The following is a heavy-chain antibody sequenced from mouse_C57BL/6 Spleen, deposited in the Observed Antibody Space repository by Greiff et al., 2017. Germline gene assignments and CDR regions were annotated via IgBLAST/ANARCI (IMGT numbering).Heavy chain of an antibody. CDR1: GFTFSSYG. CDR3: ARHVYYGSSFYWYFDV. Sequence: EVQGVESGGDLVKPGGSLKLSCAASGFTFSSYGMSWVRQTPYKRLEWVATISSGGSYTYYPDSVKGRFTISRDNAKNTLYLQMSSMKSEDTAMYYCARHVYYGSSFYWYFDVWGTGTTVTVAS. D-gene: IGHD1-1*01. CDR2: ISSGGSYT. V-gene: IGHV5-6*01. J-gene: IGHJ1*03.